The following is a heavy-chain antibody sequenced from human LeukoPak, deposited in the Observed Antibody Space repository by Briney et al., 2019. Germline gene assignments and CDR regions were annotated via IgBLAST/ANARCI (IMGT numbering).Heavy chain of an antibody. CDR1: GGSISSGGYY. CDR2: IYYSGST. V-gene: IGHV4-31*03. J-gene: IGHJ5*02. Sequence: SETLSLTRTVSGGSISSGGYYWSWIRQHPGKGLEWIGYIYYSGSTYYNPSLKSRVTISVDTSKNQFSLKLSSVTAADTAVYYCARSHYYDSSGSQNNWFDPWGQGTLVTVSS. D-gene: IGHD3-22*01. CDR3: ARSHYYDSSGSQNNWFDP.